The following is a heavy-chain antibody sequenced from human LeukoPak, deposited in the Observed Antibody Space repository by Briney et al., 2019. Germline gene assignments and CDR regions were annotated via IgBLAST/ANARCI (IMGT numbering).Heavy chain of an antibody. CDR2: ISSDGKLI. CDR3: AREEYDYALGALDV. D-gene: IGHD4/OR15-4a*01. Sequence: PGRSLRLSCATSGFTFSRYAMQWVRQAPGKGLEWVAVISSDGKLIFYADSVKGRFTISRDNSKNTVYLQMNSLRAEDTAVFYCAREEYDYALGALDVWGQGTTVSVSS. V-gene: IGHV3-30*04. J-gene: IGHJ6*02. CDR1: GFTFSRYA.